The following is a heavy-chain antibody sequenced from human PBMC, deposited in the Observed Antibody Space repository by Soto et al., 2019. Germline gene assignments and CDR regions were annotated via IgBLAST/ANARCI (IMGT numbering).Heavy chain of an antibody. CDR3: ARDYDFWSGYGPNGMDV. CDR1: GYTFTSYG. V-gene: IGHV1-18*01. CDR2: ISAYNGNT. D-gene: IGHD3-3*01. J-gene: IGHJ6*02. Sequence: ASVKVSCKASGYTFTSYGISWVRQAPGQGLEWMGWISAYNGNTNYAQKLQGRVTMTTDTSTSTAYMELSSLRSEDTAVYYCARDYDFWSGYGPNGMDVWGQGTAVTAP.